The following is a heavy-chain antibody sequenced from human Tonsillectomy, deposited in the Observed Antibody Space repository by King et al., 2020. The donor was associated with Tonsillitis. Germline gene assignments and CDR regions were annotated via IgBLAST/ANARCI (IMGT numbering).Heavy chain of an antibody. J-gene: IGHJ6*03. Sequence: VQLQQWGAGLLKPSETLSLTCAVYGGSFSGYYWSWIRQPPGKGLEWIGEINHSGSTNYNPSLKSRVTISVDTSKNQFSLKLSSVTAADTAVYYCARIVGYSSSWYHKTIYCYYYMDVWGKGTTVTVSS. CDR2: INHSGST. V-gene: IGHV4-34*01. CDR1: GGSFSGYY. D-gene: IGHD6-13*01. CDR3: ARIVGYSSSWYHKTIYCYYYMDV.